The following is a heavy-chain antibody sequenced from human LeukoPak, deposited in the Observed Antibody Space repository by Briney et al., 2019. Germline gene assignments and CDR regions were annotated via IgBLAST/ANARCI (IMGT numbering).Heavy chain of an antibody. Sequence: GGSLRLSCAASGFTFSNAWMSWVRQAPGKGLEWVGRIKSKTDGGTTDYAAPVKGRFTISRDDSKNTLYLQMNSLKTEDTAVYYCTTDPPWLMDFDYWGQGTLVTVSS. V-gene: IGHV3-15*01. CDR2: IKSKTDGGTT. CDR1: GFTFSNAW. J-gene: IGHJ4*02. CDR3: TTDPPWLMDFDY. D-gene: IGHD6-19*01.